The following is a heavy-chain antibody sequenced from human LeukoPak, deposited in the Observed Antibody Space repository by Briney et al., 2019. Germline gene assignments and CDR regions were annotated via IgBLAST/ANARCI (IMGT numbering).Heavy chain of an antibody. Sequence: GGSLRLSCAASGFTFNTSWMHWVRQAPGKGLVWVARVNREGTTTAYADSVKGRFIISRDNSKNTLYLQMNNLRAEDTAVYYCARDSDWILFDYWGQGTPVTVSS. V-gene: IGHV3-74*03. CDR2: VNREGTTT. D-gene: IGHD2-2*03. CDR3: ARDSDWILFDY. J-gene: IGHJ4*02. CDR1: GFTFNTSW.